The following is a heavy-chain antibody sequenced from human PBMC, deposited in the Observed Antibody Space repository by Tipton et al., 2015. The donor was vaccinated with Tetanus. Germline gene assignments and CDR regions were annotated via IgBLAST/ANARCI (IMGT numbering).Heavy chain of an antibody. J-gene: IGHJ6*02. V-gene: IGHV3-7*03. Sequence: GSLRLSCADTGFRFSSDWMGWVRQAAGKGLEWVAHINRDGSEKACADAVQGRFSISRDSAKSSLSLQMNSLRAEDTAVYYCARYLFAYGMDVWGQGTTVTVSS. CDR1: GFRFSSDW. CDR2: INRDGSEK. CDR3: ARYLFAYGMDV.